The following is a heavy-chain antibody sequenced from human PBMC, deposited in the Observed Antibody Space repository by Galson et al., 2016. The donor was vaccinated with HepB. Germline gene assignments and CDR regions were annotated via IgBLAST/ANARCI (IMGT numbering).Heavy chain of an antibody. Sequence: SLRLSCATSGITFGDYGMSWVRQAPGKGLEFLGFIRSKAFGGTTEYAASVKGRFTISRDDSNSIAYLQMNSLRSEDTAVYYCSGSDLSVVADTNGHFDLWGRGTLLTVSS. CDR1: GITFGDYG. D-gene: IGHD2-15*01. V-gene: IGHV3-49*04. CDR3: SGSDLSVVADTNGHFDL. J-gene: IGHJ2*01. CDR2: IRSKAFGGTT.